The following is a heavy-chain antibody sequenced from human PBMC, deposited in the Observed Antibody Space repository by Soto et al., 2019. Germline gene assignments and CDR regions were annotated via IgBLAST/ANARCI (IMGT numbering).Heavy chain of an antibody. D-gene: IGHD6-19*01. CDR1: GYTFTSYG. J-gene: IGHJ5*02. V-gene: IGHV1-18*01. CDR3: ARWVYSSGWPPLGWFDP. CDR2: ISAYNGNT. Sequence: GASVKVSCKASGYTFTSYGISWVRQAPGQGLEWMGWISAYNGNTNYAQKLQGRVTMTTDTSTSTAYMELRSLRSDDTAVYYCARWVYSSGWPPLGWFDPWGQGTLVTVSS.